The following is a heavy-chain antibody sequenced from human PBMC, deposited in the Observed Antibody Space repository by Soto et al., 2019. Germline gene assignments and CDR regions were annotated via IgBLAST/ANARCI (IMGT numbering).Heavy chain of an antibody. CDR3: ARTTSWRKSLDY. Sequence: QLQLQESGPGLVKPSETLSLTCTVSGGSISSSSYYWGWIRQPPGKGLEWIGSIYYSGSTYYNPSLKSRVTISVDTSKNQFSLKLSSVTAADTAVYYCARTTSWRKSLDYWGQGTLVTVSS. V-gene: IGHV4-39*01. CDR1: GGSISSSSYY. D-gene: IGHD6-13*01. CDR2: IYYSGST. J-gene: IGHJ4*02.